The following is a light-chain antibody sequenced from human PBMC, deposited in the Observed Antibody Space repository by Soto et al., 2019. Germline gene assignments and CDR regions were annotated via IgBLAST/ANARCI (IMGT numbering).Light chain of an antibody. CDR3: QQYGSSPPWT. Sequence: VLTQSPGTLSLSPGERATLSCRASQIVSSSYLAWYQQKPGQAPRLLIYGASSRATGIPDRFSGSGSGTDFTLTISRLEPEDFAVYYCQQYGSSPPWTFGQGTKVDIK. CDR2: GAS. CDR1: QIVSSSY. J-gene: IGKJ1*01. V-gene: IGKV3-20*01.